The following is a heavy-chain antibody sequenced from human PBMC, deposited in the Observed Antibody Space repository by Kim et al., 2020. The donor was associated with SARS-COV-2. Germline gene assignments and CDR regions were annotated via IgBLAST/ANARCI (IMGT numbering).Heavy chain of an antibody. CDR1: GFTFGDYA. CDR3: AKANYYDSSADTCLDY. J-gene: IGHJ4*02. CDR2: ISCNSSSI. D-gene: IGHD3-22*01. V-gene: IGHV3-9*01. Sequence: GGSLRLSCAASGFTFGDYAMHWVRQAPGKGLEWVSGISCNSSSIYYADSVKGRFTISRDNAKNSLYLQMNRLRAEDTALYYCAKANYYDSSADTCLDYWGQGTLVTVSS.